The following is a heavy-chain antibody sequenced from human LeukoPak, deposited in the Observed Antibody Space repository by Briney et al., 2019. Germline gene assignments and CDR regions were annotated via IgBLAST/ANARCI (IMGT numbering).Heavy chain of an antibody. J-gene: IGHJ4*02. V-gene: IGHV3-74*01. CDR2: INSDGSST. CDR3: ASSRGWLQPDY. CDR1: GFTFSSYW. Sequence: TVGSLRLSCAASGFTFSSYWRHWVRQAPGKGLVWISRINSDGSSTSYADSVKGRFTISRHNAKNTLYLQMNSLRAEDTAVYYCASSRGWLQPDYWGQGTLVTVSS. D-gene: IGHD5-24*01.